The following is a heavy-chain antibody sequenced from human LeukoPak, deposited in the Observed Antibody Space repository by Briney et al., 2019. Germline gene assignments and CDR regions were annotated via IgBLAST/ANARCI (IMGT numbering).Heavy chain of an antibody. D-gene: IGHD1-14*01. J-gene: IGHJ4*02. CDR2: VSAGGGGT. CDR1: GFTFSNYA. CDR3: ATTGFGVHDY. Sequence: GGSLRLSCAASGFTFSNYAMSWVRQAPEKGLEWVSTVSAGGGGTYHADSVKGRFLISRDNSKNTLNLQMNSLRAEDMAAYYCATTGFGVHDYWGQGTLVTVSS. V-gene: IGHV3-23*01.